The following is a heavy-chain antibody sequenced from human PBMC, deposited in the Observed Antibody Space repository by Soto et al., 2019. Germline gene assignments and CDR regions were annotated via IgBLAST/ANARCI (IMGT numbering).Heavy chain of an antibody. CDR1: GYSFTSYW. V-gene: IGHV5-10-1*01. CDR3: ARRSYGSSYYYYNGIDV. Sequence: GESLKISCKGSGYSFTSYWISWVRQMPGKGLEWMGRIDPSDSYTNYSPSFQGHVTISADKSISTAYLQWSSLKASDTAMYYCARRSYGSSYYYYNGIDVWGQGTTVTVSS. J-gene: IGHJ6*02. CDR2: IDPSDSYT. D-gene: IGHD3-10*01.